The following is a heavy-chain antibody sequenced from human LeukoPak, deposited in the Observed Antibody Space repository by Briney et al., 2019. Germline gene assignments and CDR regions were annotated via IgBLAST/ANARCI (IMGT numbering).Heavy chain of an antibody. D-gene: IGHD3-22*01. Sequence: PSQTLSLTCTVSGGSISSGGYYWSWIRQHPRKGLEWIGYIYYSGSTYYNPSLKSRVTISVDTSKNQFSLKLSSVTAADTAVYYCANNRGYYDSSAVQFDYWGQGTLVTVSS. CDR1: GGSISSGGYY. CDR3: ANNRGYYDSSAVQFDY. J-gene: IGHJ4*02. V-gene: IGHV4-31*03. CDR2: IYYSGST.